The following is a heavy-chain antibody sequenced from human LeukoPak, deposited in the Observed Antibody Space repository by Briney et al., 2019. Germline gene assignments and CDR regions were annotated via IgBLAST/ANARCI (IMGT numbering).Heavy chain of an antibody. J-gene: IGHJ4*02. D-gene: IGHD3-22*01. CDR1: GFTFSSYG. Sequence: PGGSLRLSCAASGFTFSSYGMHWVREAPGKGLEWVAVISYDGSNKYYADSVKGRFTISRDNSKNTLYLQMNSLRAEDTAVYYCASPHRRPSDYDSSPISGSPTDYWGQGTLVTVSS. V-gene: IGHV3-30*03. CDR2: ISYDGSNK. CDR3: ASPHRRPSDYDSSPISGSPTDY.